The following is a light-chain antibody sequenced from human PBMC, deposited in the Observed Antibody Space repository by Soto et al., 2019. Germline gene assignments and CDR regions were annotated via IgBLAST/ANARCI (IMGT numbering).Light chain of an antibody. CDR1: QTISSW. CDR2: KAS. CDR3: QQYNSYSPYT. Sequence: DIQMTQFPSTLSASIGDRVTITCRASQTISSWLAWYQQKPGKAPKLLIYKASSLETGVPSRFSGSGSGTEFTLTISSLQPDDFATNYCQQYNSYSPYTFGQGTRLEIK. J-gene: IGKJ2*01. V-gene: IGKV1-5*03.